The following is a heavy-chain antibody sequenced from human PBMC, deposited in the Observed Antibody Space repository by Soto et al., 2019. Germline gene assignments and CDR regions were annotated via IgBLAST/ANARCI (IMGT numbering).Heavy chain of an antibody. CDR2: IIPIFGTA. CDR3: ASHSGSSPEGRYYYGMDV. J-gene: IGHJ6*02. D-gene: IGHD1-26*01. Sequence: QVQLVQSGAEVKKPGSSVKVSCKASGGTFSSYAISWVRQAPGQGLEWMGGIIPIFGTADYAQKFQGRVTITAXEXTXTXXMELSSLSSEDTAVYYCASHSGSSPEGRYYYGMDVWGQGTTVTVSS. V-gene: IGHV1-69*12. CDR1: GGTFSSYA.